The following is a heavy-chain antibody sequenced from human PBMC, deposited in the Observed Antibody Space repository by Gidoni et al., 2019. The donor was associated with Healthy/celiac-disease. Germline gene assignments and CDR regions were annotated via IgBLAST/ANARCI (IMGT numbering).Heavy chain of an antibody. CDR1: GGTFSSYA. J-gene: IGHJ3*02. V-gene: IGHV1-69*01. Sequence: QVQLVQSGAEVKKPGSSVTVSCKASGGTFSSYAISWVRQAPGQGLEWMGGIIPICGTANYAQKFQGRVTITEDESTSTAYMELSSLRSEDTAVYYCARNAAHDKGHAFDIWGQGTMVTVSS. D-gene: IGHD3-9*01. CDR2: IIPICGTA. CDR3: ARNAAHDKGHAFDI.